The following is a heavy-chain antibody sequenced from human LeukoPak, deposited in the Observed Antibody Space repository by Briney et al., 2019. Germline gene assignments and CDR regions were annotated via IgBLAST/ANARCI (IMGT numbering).Heavy chain of an antibody. Sequence: GESLKISCKGSGHSFTSYWIGWVRQMPGNGLEWMGIIYPGDSDTRYSPSFQGQVTISADRSISAAYLQWSSLKASDTAMYYCARPSSGYSHDAFDLWGQGTKVTVSS. J-gene: IGHJ3*01. CDR1: GHSFTSYW. D-gene: IGHD3-3*01. CDR2: IYPGDSDT. V-gene: IGHV5-51*01. CDR3: ARPSSGYSHDAFDL.